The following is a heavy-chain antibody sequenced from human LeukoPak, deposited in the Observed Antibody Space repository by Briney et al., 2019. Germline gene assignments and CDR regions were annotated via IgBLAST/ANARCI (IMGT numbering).Heavy chain of an antibody. CDR1: GLIFSHYG. CDR2: IWSDGTTQ. CDR3: ARDAQRGFDYSNSLQY. J-gene: IGHJ4*02. Sequence: GTSLRLSCATSGLIFSHYGMHWVRQAPDKGLEWVAVIWSDGTTQFYADSVKGRFTISRDSSNTVYLQMNSLRVEDTAVYFCARDAQRGFDYSNSLQYWGQGALVTVSS. V-gene: IGHV3-33*01. D-gene: IGHD4-11*01.